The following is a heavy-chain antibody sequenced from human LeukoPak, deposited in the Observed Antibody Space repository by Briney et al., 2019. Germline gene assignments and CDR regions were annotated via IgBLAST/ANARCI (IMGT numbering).Heavy chain of an antibody. J-gene: IGHJ3*02. CDR1: GFTFSSYA. CDR3: AKSSQGASVDDAFDI. CDR2: ISGSGGST. D-gene: IGHD5/OR15-5a*01. V-gene: IGHV3-23*01. Sequence: GSSLGLSCAASGFTFSSYAMSWVRQAPGKGLGWVSAISGSGGSTYYADSVKGRFTISRDNSKNTLNLQMNSLRAEDTAVYYCAKSSQGASVDDAFDIWGQGTMVTVSS.